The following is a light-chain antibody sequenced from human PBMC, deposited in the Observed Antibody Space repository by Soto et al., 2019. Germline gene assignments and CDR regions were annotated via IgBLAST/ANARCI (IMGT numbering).Light chain of an antibody. Sequence: EIVLTQSPGTLSLSPGERATLSCRASQSVSSSYLAWYQQNPGQAPRLLIYDASSRATGIPDRFSGSGSGTGFTLTISSLEPTDFTVYYGQQYGSSPFTFGPGTEVDIK. CDR1: QSVSSSY. CDR2: DAS. J-gene: IGKJ3*01. V-gene: IGKV3-20*01. CDR3: QQYGSSPFT.